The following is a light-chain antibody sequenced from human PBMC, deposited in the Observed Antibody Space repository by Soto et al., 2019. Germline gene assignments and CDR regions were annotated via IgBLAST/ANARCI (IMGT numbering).Light chain of an antibody. Sequence: QSALTQPASVSGSPGQSITISCTGTSSDVGGYNYVSWFQQHPGLVPKLIIYEVSNRPSGVSNRFSGSKSVNTASLTISGLQSEDEADYYCISYTSKGTWVFGGGTKLTVL. CDR3: ISYTSKGTWV. CDR1: SSDVGGYNY. J-gene: IGLJ2*01. V-gene: IGLV2-14*01. CDR2: EVS.